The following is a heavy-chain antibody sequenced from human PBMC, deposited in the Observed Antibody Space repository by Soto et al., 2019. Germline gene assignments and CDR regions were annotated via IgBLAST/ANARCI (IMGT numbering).Heavy chain of an antibody. Sequence: EGQLVESGGGLAQPGGTLRLSCSVSGFTFSTYSMAWIRQAPGKGLEWLSYISSSSSVIYYADSVKGRLTVSRDNGKFAMIRQMPSLGADDPAVYYCARYLMMPRAFETWGQGTAVTVAS. J-gene: IGHJ3*02. CDR2: ISSSSSVI. CDR3: ARYLMMPRAFET. V-gene: IGHV3-48*04. CDR1: GFTFSTYS. D-gene: IGHD2-2*01.